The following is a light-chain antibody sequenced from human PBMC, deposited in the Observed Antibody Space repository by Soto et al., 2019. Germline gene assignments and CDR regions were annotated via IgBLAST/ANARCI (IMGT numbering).Light chain of an antibody. V-gene: IGKV1-5*01. J-gene: IGKJ1*01. CDR3: LQYYSYSRT. CDR1: QSSRSW. CDR2: DAS. Sequence: DIQMTQSPSTLSASVGDRVTLTCRASQSSRSWLAGYQQKPVKAPQLLISDASSFQSGFPSRLSGSGYGTELTLTIRSLQHDDFLTYYCLQYYSYSRTVGNGHKVEIQ.